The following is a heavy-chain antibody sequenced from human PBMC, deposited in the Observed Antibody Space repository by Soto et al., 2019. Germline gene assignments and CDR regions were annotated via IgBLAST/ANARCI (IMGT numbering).Heavy chain of an antibody. D-gene: IGHD3-9*01. CDR3: ASYHFLDLWTGSRHYMDV. J-gene: IGHJ6*03. CDR2: INHSGTA. CDR1: GGSLSGYY. Sequence: QVHLEQSGAGLLNPSETLSLTCAVYGGSLSGYYWSWVRQSPGKGLEWIGEINHSGTANYNPSLKTRVTISADASKHQFSLRLTSVTAADSATYYCASYHFLDLWTGSRHYMDVWSRGTPVTVSS. V-gene: IGHV4-34*01.